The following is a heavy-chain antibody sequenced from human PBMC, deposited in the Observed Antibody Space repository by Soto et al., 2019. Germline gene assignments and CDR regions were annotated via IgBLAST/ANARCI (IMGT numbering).Heavy chain of an antibody. CDR2: NSGSGST. V-gene: IGHV3-23*01. J-gene: IGHJ6*02. D-gene: IGHD4-4*01. Sequence: SLRLSCVASGFTFSNHAMSWVRQAPGKGLEWVSGNSGSGSTYYADSVKGRLTISRDNSKNTLYLQMNSKRAEDTALYYFAKGGAATTTNYFFYAMAVWGQGTTVTVSS. CDR3: AKGGAATTTNYFFYAMAV. CDR1: GFTFSNHA.